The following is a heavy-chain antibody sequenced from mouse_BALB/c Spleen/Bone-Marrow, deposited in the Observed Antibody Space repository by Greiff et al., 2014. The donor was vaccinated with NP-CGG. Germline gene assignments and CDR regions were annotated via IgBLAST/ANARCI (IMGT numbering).Heavy chain of an antibody. CDR1: GFTFNTYA. Sequence: EVQLVESGGGLVQPVGSLKLSCVASGFTFNTYAMNWVRQAPGKGLEWVARIKTKSNDYGTFYADSVKDRFTISRDDSPNMLYLQMNNLKTEDAAMYYCVRATSYYFDYWGQGTTLTVSS. CDR2: IKTKSNDYGT. V-gene: IGHV10-1*02. J-gene: IGHJ2*01. CDR3: VRATSYYFDY. D-gene: IGHD1-2*01.